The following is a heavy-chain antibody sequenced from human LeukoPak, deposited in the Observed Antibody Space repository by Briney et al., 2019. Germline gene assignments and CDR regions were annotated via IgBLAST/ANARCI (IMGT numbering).Heavy chain of an antibody. CDR2: INPNSGGT. CDR1: GYTFTGYY. J-gene: IGHJ3*02. V-gene: IGHV1-2*02. Sequence: ASVKVSCTASGYTFTGYYMHWVRQAPGQGLEWMGWINPNSGGTNYAQKFQGRVTMTRDTSISTAYMELSRLRSDDTAVYYCAREGGERSGDAFDIWGQGTMVTVSS. D-gene: IGHD2-21*01. CDR3: AREGGERSGDAFDI.